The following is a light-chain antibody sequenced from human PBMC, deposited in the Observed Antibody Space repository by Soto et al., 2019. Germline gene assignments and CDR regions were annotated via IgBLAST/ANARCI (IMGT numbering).Light chain of an antibody. J-gene: IGKJ3*01. CDR1: QSVSSSY. Sequence: IGLTQSPGTLSLSPGERATLSCRASQSVSSSYLAWYQQKPGQAPRLLIYGTSSRATGIPDRFSGSGSGTDFTLTISRLEPEDFAVYYCQQYGTSLFSFGPGTKVDI. V-gene: IGKV3-20*01. CDR2: GTS. CDR3: QQYGTSLFS.